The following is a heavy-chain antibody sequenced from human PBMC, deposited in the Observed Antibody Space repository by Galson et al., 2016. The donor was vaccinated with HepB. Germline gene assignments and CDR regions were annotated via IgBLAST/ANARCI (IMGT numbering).Heavy chain of an antibody. CDR2: MSFDGSNN. J-gene: IGHJ4*02. V-gene: IGHV3-30*03. CDR3: ARGRGSGAYLIDH. CDR1: GFTFRNSG. Sequence: SLRLSCAASGFTFRNSGMHWVRQAPGKGLEWMALMSFDGSNNRHADSVEGRFTISRDNSRSTLYLQMNTLRTEDSAVYYCARGRGSGAYLIDHWGQGVLVIVSS. D-gene: IGHD1-26*01.